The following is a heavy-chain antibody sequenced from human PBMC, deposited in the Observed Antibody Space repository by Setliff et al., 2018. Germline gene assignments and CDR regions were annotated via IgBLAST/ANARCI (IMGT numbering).Heavy chain of an antibody. Sequence: GGSLRLSCAASGFTFSSYWMHWVRQAPGKGLVWVSRINSDGSSTSYADSVKGRFTISRDNAKNTLYLQMNSLRAEDTAVYYCAKSGGDHCCPLYHHYYMDVWGTGTTVTVSS. CDR2: INSDGSST. D-gene: IGHD2-21*02. CDR1: GFTFSSYW. CDR3: AKSGGDHCCPLYHHYYMDV. V-gene: IGHV3-74*01. J-gene: IGHJ6*03.